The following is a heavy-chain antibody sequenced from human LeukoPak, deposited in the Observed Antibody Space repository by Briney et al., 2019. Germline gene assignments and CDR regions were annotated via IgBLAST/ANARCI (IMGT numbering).Heavy chain of an antibody. CDR2: IYYSGST. CDR3: ARGSLSKTYYYDTSGYYSFDY. CDR1: GGSISSSSYY. V-gene: IGHV4-31*03. Sequence: KSSETLSLTCTVSGGSISSSSYYWSWIRQHPGKGLEWIGYIYYSGSTYDNPSLKSRVTISVDTSKNQFSLKLSSVTAADTAVYYCARGSLSKTYYYDTSGYYSFDYWGQGTLVTVSS. J-gene: IGHJ4*02. D-gene: IGHD3-22*01.